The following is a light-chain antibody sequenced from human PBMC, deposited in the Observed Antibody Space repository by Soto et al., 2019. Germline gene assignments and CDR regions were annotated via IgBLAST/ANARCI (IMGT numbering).Light chain of an antibody. V-gene: IGKV3-20*01. CDR2: SAS. Sequence: EIVLTQSPGTLSLSPGERATLSCRASQSVSSSYLAWYQQKPGQAPRLLIFSASNRAADIPDRFSGSGSGTDFTLTISRLEPEDFAVYYCQQYGSSPPEYTFGQGTKLEIK. CDR3: QQYGSSPPEYT. CDR1: QSVSSSY. J-gene: IGKJ2*01.